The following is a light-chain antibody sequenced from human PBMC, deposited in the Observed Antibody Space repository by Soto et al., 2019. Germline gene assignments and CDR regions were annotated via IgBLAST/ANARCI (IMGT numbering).Light chain of an antibody. J-gene: IGLJ2*01. CDR2: QDT. V-gene: IGLV3-1*01. CDR1: KLGNKY. Sequence: SYELTQPPSVSVSPGQTASITCSGNKLGNKYACWYQMRPGQSPVLAIYQDTKRPSGIPERFSGSNSGNTATLTISGTQAMDEADYYCQAWDSSTHVVFGGGTKVTVL. CDR3: QAWDSSTHVV.